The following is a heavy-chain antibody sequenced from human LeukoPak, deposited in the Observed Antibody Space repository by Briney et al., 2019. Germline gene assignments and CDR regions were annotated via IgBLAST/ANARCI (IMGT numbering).Heavy chain of an antibody. CDR2: ISGSGGST. CDR1: GFTFSSYA. D-gene: IGHD2-2*01. V-gene: IGHV3-23*01. J-gene: IGHJ6*04. Sequence: GGFLRLSCAASGFTFSSYAMSWVRQAPGKGLEWVSAISGSGGSTYYADSVKGRFTISRDNSKNTMYLQMNSLRAEDTAVYYCAREASDIVVVPAAAYYYYGMDVWGKGTTVTVSS. CDR3: AREASDIVVVPAAAYYYYGMDV.